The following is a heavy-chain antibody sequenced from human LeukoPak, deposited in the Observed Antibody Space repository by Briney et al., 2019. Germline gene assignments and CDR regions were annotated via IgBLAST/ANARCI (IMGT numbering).Heavy chain of an antibody. Sequence: SETLSLTCTVSGDSVSSGSDYWSWIRQPPGKGLEWIGNIYYSGSTNYNTSLKSRVTISVDTSKNQFSLRLSSVTAADTAVYYCARAQIEYSSSWYNVYYFDLWGRGTLVTVSS. CDR3: ARAQIEYSSSWYNVYYFDL. V-gene: IGHV4-61*01. D-gene: IGHD6-13*01. CDR1: GDSVSSGSDY. CDR2: IYYSGST. J-gene: IGHJ2*01.